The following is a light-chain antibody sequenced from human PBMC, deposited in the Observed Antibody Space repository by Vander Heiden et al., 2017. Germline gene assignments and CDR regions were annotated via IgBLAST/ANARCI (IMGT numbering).Light chain of an antibody. CDR2: LGS. J-gene: IGKJ4*01. Sequence: DTVMTQSPHSPPVTPGAPAAMSSRSYPSSLRDNGHYQWYRYQHGPGPRPLLLDYLGSKRAGGVPDRFSGSGSGADFTLKISRVEDEDVGVYCCMQTLRAPGFGGGTKVEIK. V-gene: IGKV2-28*01. CDR3: MQTLRAPG. CDR1: PSSLRDNGHYQ.